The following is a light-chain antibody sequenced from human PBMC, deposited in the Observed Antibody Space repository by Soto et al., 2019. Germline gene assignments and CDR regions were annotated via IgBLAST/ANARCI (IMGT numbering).Light chain of an antibody. J-gene: IGKJ1*01. CDR3: QQYNNWPPRT. Sequence: ILMTQSPATLSVSPGERATLSCRASQSVSNNLAWYQQKPGQAPRLLIYDASTRATGIPARLSGSGSGTELTLTISGLQSEDFAVYYCQQYNNWPPRTFGQGTKVEIK. CDR1: QSVSNN. CDR2: DAS. V-gene: IGKV3-15*01.